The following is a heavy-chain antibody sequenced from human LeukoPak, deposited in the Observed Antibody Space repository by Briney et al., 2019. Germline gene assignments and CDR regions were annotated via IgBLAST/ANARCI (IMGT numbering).Heavy chain of an antibody. D-gene: IGHD1-26*01. CDR3: ARGQGGSYFDY. Sequence: PSETLSLTCAVYGGSFSGYYWSWIRQPPGKGLEWIGEINHSGSTDYNPSLKSRVTISVDTSKNQFSLKLSSVTAADTAVYYCARGQGGSYFDYWGQGTLVTVSS. CDR1: GGSFSGYY. CDR2: INHSGST. J-gene: IGHJ4*02. V-gene: IGHV4-34*01.